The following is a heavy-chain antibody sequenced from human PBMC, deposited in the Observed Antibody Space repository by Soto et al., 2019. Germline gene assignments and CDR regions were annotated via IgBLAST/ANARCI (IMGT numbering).Heavy chain of an antibody. D-gene: IGHD3-22*01. CDR3: ARLRCDSSGCHPFQH. J-gene: IGHJ1*01. CDR2: IYYSGST. CDR1: GGSISSGDYY. V-gene: IGHV4-30-4*01. Sequence: SETLSLTCTVSGGSISSGDYYWSWIRQPPGKGLEWIGYIYYSGSTNYNPSLKSRVTISVDTSKNQFSLKLSSVTAADTAVYYCARLRCDSSGCHPFQHWGQGTLVTVSS.